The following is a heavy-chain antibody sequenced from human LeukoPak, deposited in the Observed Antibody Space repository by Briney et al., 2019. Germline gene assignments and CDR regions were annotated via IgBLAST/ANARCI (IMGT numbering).Heavy chain of an antibody. CDR1: GFTVSSNY. CDR2: IYSGGST. J-gene: IGHJ4*02. D-gene: IGHD3-22*01. CDR3: ARDPSYDSSGYYYPPSGY. V-gene: IGHV3-53*01. Sequence: GGSLRLSCAASGFTVSSNYMSWVRQAPGKGLEWVSVIYSGGSTYYADSVKGRFTISRDNSKNTLYLQVNSLRAEDTAVYYCARDPSYDSSGYYYPPSGYWGQGALVTVSS.